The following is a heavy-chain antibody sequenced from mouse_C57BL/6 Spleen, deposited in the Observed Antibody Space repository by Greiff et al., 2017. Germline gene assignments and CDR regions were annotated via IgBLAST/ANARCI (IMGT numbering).Heavy chain of an antibody. CDR1: GYTFTDYY. CDR3: ASYGSSRDY. V-gene: IGHV1-19*01. D-gene: IGHD1-1*01. Sequence: VQLKESGPVLVKPGASVKMSCKASGYTFTDYYMNWVKHSHGKSIEWIGVINPYNGGTSYNQKFKGKATLTVDKSSSTAYMELNSLTSEDSAVYYCASYGSSRDYWGQGTTLTVSS. J-gene: IGHJ2*01. CDR2: INPYNGGT.